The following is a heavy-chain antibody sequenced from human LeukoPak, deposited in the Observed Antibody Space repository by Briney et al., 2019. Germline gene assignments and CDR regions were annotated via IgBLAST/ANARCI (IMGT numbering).Heavy chain of an antibody. D-gene: IGHD4-23*01. V-gene: IGHV4-59*01. CDR3: ARIEDYGGNSVNY. Sequence: PSETLSLTCTVSGGSLSGFYWSWIRQPPGKGLEWIGYIYYSGSTNYNPSLKSRVTISVDTSKNQFSLKLSSVTAADTAVYYWARIEDYGGNSVNYWGQGTLVTVSS. J-gene: IGHJ4*02. CDR1: GGSLSGFY. CDR2: IYYSGST.